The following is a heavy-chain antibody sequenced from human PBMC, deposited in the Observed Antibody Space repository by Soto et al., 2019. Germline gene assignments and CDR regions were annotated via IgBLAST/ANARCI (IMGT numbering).Heavy chain of an antibody. D-gene: IGHD3-3*01. Sequence: QITLKESGPPLVNPTQTLTLTCTFSGFSLSTSGVGVGWIRQPPGKALEWLALIYWDDDKRYSPSLKSRLTITKDTSKNQVVLTMTNMDPVDTATYYCARVQGPDYDFGPMDVWGKGTTVTVSS. CDR3: ARVQGPDYDFGPMDV. J-gene: IGHJ6*03. V-gene: IGHV2-5*02. CDR2: IYWDDDK. CDR1: GFSLSTSGVG.